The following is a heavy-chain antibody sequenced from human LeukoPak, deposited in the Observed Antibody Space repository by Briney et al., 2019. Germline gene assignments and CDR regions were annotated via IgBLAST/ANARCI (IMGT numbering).Heavy chain of an antibody. V-gene: IGHV5-10-1*01. Sequence: GESLKISCKGSGYSFTSYWISWVRQMPGKGLEWMGRIDPSDSYTNYSPPFQGHVTISADKSISTAYLQWSSLKASDTAMYYCASTYYYDSSGSPENYGMDVWGQGTTVTVSS. CDR1: GYSFTSYW. CDR3: ASTYYYDSSGSPENYGMDV. CDR2: IDPSDSYT. D-gene: IGHD3-22*01. J-gene: IGHJ6*02.